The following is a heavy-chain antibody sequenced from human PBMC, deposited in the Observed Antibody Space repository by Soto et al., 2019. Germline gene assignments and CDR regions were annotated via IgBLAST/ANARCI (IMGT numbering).Heavy chain of an antibody. CDR2: ISGSGDNT. CDR3: ADGGEWSFNFVY. J-gene: IGHJ4*02. V-gene: IGHV3-23*01. D-gene: IGHD3-3*01. Sequence: GGSLRLSCAASGFTFNTYAMSWVRQAPGRGLECVSGISGSGDNTYYPDSVKGRFTISRDNSKNTLYLQMNNLRAEDTAVYYCADGGEWSFNFVYWGQGTLVAVSS. CDR1: GFTFNTYA.